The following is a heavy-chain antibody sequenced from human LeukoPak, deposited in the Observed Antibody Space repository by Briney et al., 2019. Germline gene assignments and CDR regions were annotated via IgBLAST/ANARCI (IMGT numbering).Heavy chain of an antibody. Sequence: GGSLRLSCAASGFTFINAWMAWVRQAPGKGLEWVGRIKAKAHGGTIEYAAPVKGRFTISRDDSKNTLYLQMNSLKTEDTAVYYCTTDGVGVEGATYDIWGQGTLVSVSS. J-gene: IGHJ4*02. D-gene: IGHD1-26*01. CDR1: GFTFINAW. CDR2: IKAKAHGGTI. CDR3: TTDGVGVEGATYDI. V-gene: IGHV3-15*01.